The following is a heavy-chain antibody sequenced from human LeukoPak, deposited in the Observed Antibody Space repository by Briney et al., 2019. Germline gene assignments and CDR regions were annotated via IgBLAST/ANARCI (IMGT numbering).Heavy chain of an antibody. J-gene: IGHJ3*02. CDR1: GFTFSSSW. CDR2: INQDGSDK. D-gene: IGHD3-10*01. CDR3: AREPGIGYAFDI. V-gene: IGHV3-7*01. Sequence: PGGSLRLSCAASGFTFSSSWMTWVRQAPGKGLEWVANINQDGSDKNYVDSVKGRFTISRDNGKNSLYLQMKNLRAEDTAVYYCAREPGIGYAFDIWGQGTMVTVSS.